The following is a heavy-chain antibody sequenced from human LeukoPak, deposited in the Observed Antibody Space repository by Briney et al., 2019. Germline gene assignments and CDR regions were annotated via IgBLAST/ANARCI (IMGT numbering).Heavy chain of an antibody. J-gene: IGHJ4*02. CDR3: ARGGSGSYYFDY. Sequence: ASVNVSCTASGGTFSSYAISWVRQAPGQGLEWMGGIIPIFGTANYAQKFQGRVTITTDESTSTAYMELSSLRSEDTAVYYCARGGSGSYYFDYWGQGTLVTVSS. V-gene: IGHV1-69*05. CDR1: GGTFSSYA. CDR2: IIPIFGTA. D-gene: IGHD1-26*01.